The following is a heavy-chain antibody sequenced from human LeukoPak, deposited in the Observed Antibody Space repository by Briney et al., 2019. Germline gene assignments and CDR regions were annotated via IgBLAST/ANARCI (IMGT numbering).Heavy chain of an antibody. CDR2: INSNSGTT. J-gene: IGHJ5*01. D-gene: IGHD6-25*01. Sequence: GGFPRLSCTASGFAFSVYAMSWLRQPPGKGLEWVSTINSNSGTTSYAASVRGRFTISRDNSKNTLYLQLNTLRADDTPTYYCAKPSRGGLAETADWFHPWGQGPLV. V-gene: IGHV3-23*01. CDR3: AKPSRGGLAETADWFHP. CDR1: GFAFSVYA.